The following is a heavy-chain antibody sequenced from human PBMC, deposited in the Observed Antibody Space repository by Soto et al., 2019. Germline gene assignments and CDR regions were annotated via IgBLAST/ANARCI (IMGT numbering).Heavy chain of an antibody. CDR2: IRSQDGTT. J-gene: IGHJ4*02. Sequence: GGSLRLSCAASGFTFRSYAMAWVRQAPGKGLEWVSDIRSQDGTTNYADSVKGRFTIYRDNSNNILYLQMNSLRVEDTAVYYCAKDLEANGVGATMTYWGQGTLVTVSS. CDR1: GFTFRSYA. D-gene: IGHD1-26*01. CDR3: AKDLEANGVGATMTY. V-gene: IGHV3-23*01.